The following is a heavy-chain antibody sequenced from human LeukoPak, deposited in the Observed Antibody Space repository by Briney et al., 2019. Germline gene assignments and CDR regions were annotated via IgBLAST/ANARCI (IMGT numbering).Heavy chain of an antibody. V-gene: IGHV1-46*01. J-gene: IGHJ4*02. CDR2: INPSGGST. CDR3: ARGKNQYYYDSSGYYYDY. CDR1: GYTFTSYY. Sequence: ASVKVSCKASGYTFTSYYMHWVRQAPGQGLEWMGIINPSGGSTSYAQKFQGRVTMTSDTSTSTVYMELSSLRSEDTAVYYCARGKNQYYYDSSGYYYDYWGQGTLVTVSS. D-gene: IGHD3-22*01.